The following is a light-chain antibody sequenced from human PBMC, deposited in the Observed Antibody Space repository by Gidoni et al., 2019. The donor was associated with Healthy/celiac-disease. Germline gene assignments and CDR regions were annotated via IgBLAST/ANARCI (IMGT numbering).Light chain of an antibody. V-gene: IGKV1-5*03. CDR3: QQYNSYSYT. J-gene: IGKJ2*01. CDR1: QSISSW. CDR2: KAS. Sequence: DIQRTQSPSTLSASVGDRVTITCRASQSISSWLAWYQQKPGKAPKLLIYKASSLESGVPSRFSGSGSGTEFTLTISSLQPDDFATYYCQQYNSYSYTFGPGTKLEIK.